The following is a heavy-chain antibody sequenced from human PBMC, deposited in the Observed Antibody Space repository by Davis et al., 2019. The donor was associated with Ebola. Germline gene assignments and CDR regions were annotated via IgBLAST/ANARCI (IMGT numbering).Heavy chain of an antibody. CDR2: INPSGGST. CDR3: ARDGPDYYGLDV. CDR1: GGTFSSYA. J-gene: IGHJ6*02. Sequence: ASVKVSCKASGGTFSSYAISWVRQAPGQGLEWMGVINPSGGSTSYAQRFQGRVTMTRDTSTGTVYIELSSLRSEDTAVYYCARDGPDYYGLDVWGQGTTVTVSS. V-gene: IGHV1-46*01.